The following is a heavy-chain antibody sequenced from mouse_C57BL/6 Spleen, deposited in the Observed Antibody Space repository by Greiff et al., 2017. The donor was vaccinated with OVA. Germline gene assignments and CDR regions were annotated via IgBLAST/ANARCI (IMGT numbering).Heavy chain of an antibody. J-gene: IGHJ2*01. CDR1: GFTFSSYG. D-gene: IGHD3-2*02. CDR3: AREGAQASYFDY. CDR2: ISSGGSYT. V-gene: IGHV5-6*01. Sequence: EVQLVESGGDLVKPGGSLKLSCAASGFTFSSYGMSWVRQTPDKRLEWVATISSGGSYTYYPDSVKGRFTISRDNAKNTLYLQMSSLKSEDTAMYYCAREGAQASYFDYWGQGTTLTVSS.